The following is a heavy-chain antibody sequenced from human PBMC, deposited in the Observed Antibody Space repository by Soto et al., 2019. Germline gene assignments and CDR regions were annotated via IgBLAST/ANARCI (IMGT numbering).Heavy chain of an antibody. CDR1: GYTFTDYA. CDR3: AKGSRMWTPDY. V-gene: IGHV1-3*04. D-gene: IGHD2-21*01. Sequence: ASVKVSCKTSGYTFTDYAIYWVRQAPGQTLEWMGWISTGNRNTKFSQKFQGRVTITRDTSATTAYMELTSLRSEDTAVYYCAKGSRMWTPDYWGQGTLVTVPS. CDR2: ISTGNRNT. J-gene: IGHJ4*02.